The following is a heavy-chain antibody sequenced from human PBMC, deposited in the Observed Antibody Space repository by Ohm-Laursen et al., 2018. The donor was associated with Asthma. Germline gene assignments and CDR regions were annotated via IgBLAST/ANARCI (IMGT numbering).Heavy chain of an antibody. CDR2: ISTASSFI. V-gene: IGHV3-21*01. J-gene: IGHJ4*02. D-gene: IGHD3-10*01. CDR1: GYTFSIYS. CDR3: AVSIYAYGEGAY. Sequence: SLRLSCAASGYTFSIYSIHWVRQIPGKGLEWVASISTASSFIYYADSVRGRFTTSRDNARNSVYLQMNSLRAEDTALYYCAVSIYAYGEGAYWGQGTLVTVSS.